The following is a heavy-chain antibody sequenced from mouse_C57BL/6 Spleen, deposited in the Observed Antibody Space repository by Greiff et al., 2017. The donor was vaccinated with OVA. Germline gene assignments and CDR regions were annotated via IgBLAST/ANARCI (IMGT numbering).Heavy chain of an antibody. D-gene: IGHD1-1*01. V-gene: IGHV5-17*01. CDR3: ARPPFTTVGGFAY. CDR1: GFTFSDYG. CDR2: ISSGSSTI. Sequence: EVQLQESGGGLVKPGGSLKLSCAASGFTFSDYGMHWVRQAPEKGLEWVAYISSGSSTIYYADTVKGRFTISRDNAKNTLFLQMTSLRSEDTAMYYCARPPFTTVGGFAYWGQGTLVTVSA. J-gene: IGHJ3*01.